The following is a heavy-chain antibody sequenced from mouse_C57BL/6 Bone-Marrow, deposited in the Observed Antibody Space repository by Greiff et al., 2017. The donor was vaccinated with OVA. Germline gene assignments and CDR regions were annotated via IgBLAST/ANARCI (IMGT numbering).Heavy chain of an antibody. CDR1: GYAFSSSW. V-gene: IGHV1-82*01. Sequence: VKLMESGPELVKPGASVKISCKASGYAFSSSWMNWVKQRPGKGLEWIGRIYPGDGDTNYNGKFKGKATLTADKSSSTAYMQLSSLTSEDSAVYFGARDYYGSSNWYFDVWGTGTTVTVSS. CDR3: ARDYYGSSNWYFDV. CDR2: IYPGDGDT. D-gene: IGHD1-1*01. J-gene: IGHJ1*03.